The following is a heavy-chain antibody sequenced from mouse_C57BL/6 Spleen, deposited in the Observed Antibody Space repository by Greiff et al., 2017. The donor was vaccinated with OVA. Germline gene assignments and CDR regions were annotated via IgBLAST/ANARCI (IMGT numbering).Heavy chain of an antibody. D-gene: IGHD2-4*01. J-gene: IGHJ2*01. Sequence: EVQLQQSGPVLVKPGASVKMSCKASGYTFTDYYMNWVKQSHGKSLEWIGVINPYNGGTSYNQKFKGKATLTVDKSSSTAYMELNSLTSEDSAVYYCARWDYDSLYYFDYWGQGTTLTVSS. V-gene: IGHV1-19*01. CDR2: INPYNGGT. CDR1: GYTFTDYY. CDR3: ARWDYDSLYYFDY.